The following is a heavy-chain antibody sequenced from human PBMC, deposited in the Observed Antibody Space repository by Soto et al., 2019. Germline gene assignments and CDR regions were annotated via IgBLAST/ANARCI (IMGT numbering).Heavy chain of an antibody. J-gene: IGHJ4*02. Sequence: GGSLRLSCAASGFTFSSYAMSWVRQAPGKGLEWVSAISGSGGSTYYADSVKGRFTISRDNSKNTLYLQMNSLRAEDTAVYYCGAGNPSSGYGYWGQGTLVTVSS. V-gene: IGHV3-23*01. CDR1: GFTFSSYA. D-gene: IGHD3-22*01. CDR3: GAGNPSSGYGY. CDR2: ISGSGGST.